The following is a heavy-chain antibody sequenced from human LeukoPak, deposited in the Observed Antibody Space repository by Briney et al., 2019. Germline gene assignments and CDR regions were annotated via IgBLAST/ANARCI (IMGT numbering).Heavy chain of an antibody. CDR2: ISSSSSYI. CDR1: GFTFSSYS. D-gene: IGHD2-2*01. V-gene: IGHV3-21*01. CDR3: ARDLCSSTSCRTDYGMDV. Sequence: GGSLRLSCAASGFTFSSYSINWVRQAPGKGLEWVSSISSSSSYIYYADSVKGRFTISRDNANNSLYLQMNSLRAEDTAVYYCARDLCSSTSCRTDYGMDVWGQGTTVTVSS. J-gene: IGHJ6*02.